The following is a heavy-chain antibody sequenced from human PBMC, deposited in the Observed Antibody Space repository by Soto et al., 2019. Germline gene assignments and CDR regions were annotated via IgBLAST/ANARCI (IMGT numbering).Heavy chain of an antibody. V-gene: IGHV4-30-4*01. J-gene: IGHJ4*02. Sequence: KPSETLSVTCTVSGGSTSSDNYWSWVRQPPGKGLEWIGHIYYSGNTDYNLSLKSRLAISIDTSKNQFSLKLSSVTAADTAVYFCAREGGESSDGLYYFDSWGQGSLVTVSS. CDR1: GGSTSSDNY. D-gene: IGHD3-16*01. CDR2: IYYSGNT. CDR3: AREGGESSDGLYYFDS.